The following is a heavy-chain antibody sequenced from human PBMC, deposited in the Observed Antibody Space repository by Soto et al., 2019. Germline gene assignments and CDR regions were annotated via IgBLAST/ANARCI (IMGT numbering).Heavy chain of an antibody. CDR2: IYYSGST. Sequence: PSETLSITCTVSGGSISSGSYYWCWIRQPPGKGLEWIGSIYYSGSTYYNPSLKSRVTISVDTSKNQFSLKLSSVTAADTAVYYCARHLLAAAGPGWFHPRGQGNLLTVPS. J-gene: IGHJ5*02. V-gene: IGHV4-39*01. D-gene: IGHD6-13*01. CDR1: GGSISSGSYY. CDR3: ARHLLAAAGPGWFHP.